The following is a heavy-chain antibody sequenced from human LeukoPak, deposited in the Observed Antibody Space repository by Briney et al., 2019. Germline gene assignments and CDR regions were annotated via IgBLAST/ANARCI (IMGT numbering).Heavy chain of an antibody. J-gene: IGHJ4*02. D-gene: IGHD3-10*01. CDR2: ISGSGDNT. V-gene: IGHV3-23*01. CDR1: GFTLSSHG. Sequence: GGSLRLSCAASGFTLSSHGMSWVRQAPGKGLEWVSTISGSGDNTYYADSVKGRFTISRDNSKNTLYLQMNSLRAEDTAVYYCARVTYGSGTYGAFDYWGQGTLVTVSS. CDR3: ARVTYGSGTYGAFDY.